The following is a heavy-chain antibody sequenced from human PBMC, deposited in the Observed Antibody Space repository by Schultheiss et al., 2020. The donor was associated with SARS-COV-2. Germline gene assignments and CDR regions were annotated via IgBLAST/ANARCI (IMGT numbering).Heavy chain of an antibody. V-gene: IGHV4-38-2*01. J-gene: IGHJ4*02. CDR3: ARLGSYDLSANY. Sequence: SETLSLTCAVSGYSISSGYYWSWFRQPPGKGLEWIGYISDSLSTKYSPSLKSRVTISSDTSKNHFSLKLTSVTAADTAVWYCARLGSYDLSANYWGQGTLVTVSS. CDR1: GYSISSGYY. CDR2: ISDSLST. D-gene: IGHD3/OR15-3a*01.